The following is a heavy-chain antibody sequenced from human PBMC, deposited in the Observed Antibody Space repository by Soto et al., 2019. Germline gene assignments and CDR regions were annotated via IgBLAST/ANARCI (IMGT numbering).Heavy chain of an antibody. Sequence: PGGSMRLSCAASGFTFSSYSMNWVRQAPGKGLEWVSSISSSSSYIYYADSVKGRFTISRDNAKNSLYLQMNSLRAEDTAVYYCARDESPPRGFGERHAFDIWGQGTMVTVSS. CDR1: GFTFSSYS. V-gene: IGHV3-21*01. CDR2: ISSSSSYI. J-gene: IGHJ3*02. CDR3: ARDESPPRGFGERHAFDI. D-gene: IGHD3-10*01.